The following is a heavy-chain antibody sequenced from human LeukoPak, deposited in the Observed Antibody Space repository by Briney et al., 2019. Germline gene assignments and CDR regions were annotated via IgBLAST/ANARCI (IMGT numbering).Heavy chain of an antibody. CDR3: ATNPDYYDSSRSFDY. CDR1: GFTFSSYA. J-gene: IGHJ4*02. Sequence: GRSLRLSCAASGFTFSSYAMSWVRQAPGKGLEWVSAISGSGGSTYYADSVKGRFTISRDNSKNTLYLQMNSLRAEDTAVYYCATNPDYYDSSRSFDYWGQGTLVTVSS. V-gene: IGHV3-23*01. CDR2: ISGSGGST. D-gene: IGHD3-22*01.